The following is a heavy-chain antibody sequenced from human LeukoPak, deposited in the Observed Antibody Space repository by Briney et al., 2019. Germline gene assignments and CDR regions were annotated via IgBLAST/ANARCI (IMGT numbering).Heavy chain of an antibody. CDR1: GFTFSSYS. D-gene: IGHD3-16*01. Sequence: GGSLRLSCAASGFTFSSYSMNWVRQAPGKGLEWVSSISSSSYIYYADSVKGRFTISRDNAKNSLYLQMNSLRAEDTAVYYCARRLALDYYYGMDVWGQGTMVTVSS. CDR2: ISSSSYI. V-gene: IGHV3-21*01. J-gene: IGHJ6*02. CDR3: ARRLALDYYYGMDV.